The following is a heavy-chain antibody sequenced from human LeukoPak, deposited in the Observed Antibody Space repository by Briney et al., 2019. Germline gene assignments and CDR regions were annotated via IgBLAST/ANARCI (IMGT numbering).Heavy chain of an antibody. V-gene: IGHV3-21*04. CDR2: ISSSSSYI. CDR1: GFTFSSYS. J-gene: IGHJ4*02. D-gene: IGHD3/OR15-3a*01. Sequence: PGGSLRLSCAASGFTFSSYSMNWVRQAPGKGLEWVSSISSSSSYIYYADSVKGRFTISRDNAKNSLYLQMNSLRAEDTAVYYCARDDFLAGYYRGYFDYWGQGTLVTVSS. CDR3: ARDDFLAGYYRGYFDY.